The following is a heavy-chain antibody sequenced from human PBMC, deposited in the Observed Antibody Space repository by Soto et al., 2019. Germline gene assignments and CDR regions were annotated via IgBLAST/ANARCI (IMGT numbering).Heavy chain of an antibody. CDR3: AKRSPYSSGWYSPIFDH. CDR2: ISESGGST. V-gene: IGHV3-23*01. D-gene: IGHD6-13*01. CDR1: GFSFSDYA. J-gene: IGHJ4*02. Sequence: LRLSCAASGFSFSDYAMSWVRQAPGKGLEWVSVISESGGSTHYADSVRGRFTVSRDNSKNSLSLRMNSLRDEDTAVYFCAKRSPYSSGWYSPIFDHWGQGALVTVSS.